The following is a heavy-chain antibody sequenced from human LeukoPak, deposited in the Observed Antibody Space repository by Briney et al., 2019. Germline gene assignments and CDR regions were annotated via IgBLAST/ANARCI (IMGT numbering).Heavy chain of an antibody. J-gene: IGHJ4*02. V-gene: IGHV3-74*01. Sequence: PGGSLRLSCAASGFTFSNYLMHWVRQAPGKGLEWVSRINNDVSSTNYADSVKGRFTISRDNAKNTLYLQMKSLRAEETAVYYCSGGGSIAVAGYWGQGTLVTVSS. CDR1: GFTFSNYL. CDR3: SGGGSIAVAGY. D-gene: IGHD6-19*01. CDR2: INNDVSST.